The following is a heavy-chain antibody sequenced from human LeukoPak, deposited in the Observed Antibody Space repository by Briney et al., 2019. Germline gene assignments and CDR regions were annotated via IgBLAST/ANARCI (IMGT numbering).Heavy chain of an antibody. D-gene: IGHD2-2*01. J-gene: IGHJ4*02. CDR1: GFTFSSYN. CDR3: ARAGVCTTTSCDGGIDY. V-gene: IGHV3-21*06. Sequence: PGGSLRLSCAASGFTFSSYNMKWVRQGPGKGLEWVSFVSTTSNYIYYADSVKGRFTISRDNAKNSLYLQINSLRGEDAALYYCARAGVCTTTSCDGGIDYWGQGTLVTVSS. CDR2: VSTTSNYI.